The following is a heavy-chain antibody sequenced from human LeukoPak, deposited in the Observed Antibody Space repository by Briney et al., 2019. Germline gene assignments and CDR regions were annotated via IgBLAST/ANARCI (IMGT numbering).Heavy chain of an antibody. J-gene: IGHJ3*02. V-gene: IGHV4-4*07. CDR1: GGSISSYY. Sequence: SETLSLTCTVSGGSISSYYWSWIRQPAGKGLEWIGRIYTSGSTNYNPSLKSRVTMSVDTSKNQFSLKLSSVTAADTAVYYCARDLYSSSWYWLRASDIWGQGTMVTVSS. CDR2: IYTSGST. CDR3: ARDLYSSSWYWLRASDI. D-gene: IGHD6-13*01.